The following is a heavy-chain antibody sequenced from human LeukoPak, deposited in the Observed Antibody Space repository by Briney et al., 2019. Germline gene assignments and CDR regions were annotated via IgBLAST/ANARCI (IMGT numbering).Heavy chain of an antibody. CDR1: GGSISSYY. V-gene: IGHV4-59*12. CDR3: ARDYYGSGDY. Sequence: SETLSLTCTVSGGSISSYYWSWIRQPPGKGLEWIGYIYYSGSTNYNPSLKSRVTISVDTSKNQFSLKLTSVTAADTAVYYCARDYYGSGDYWGQGTLVTVSS. D-gene: IGHD3-10*01. CDR2: IYYSGST. J-gene: IGHJ4*02.